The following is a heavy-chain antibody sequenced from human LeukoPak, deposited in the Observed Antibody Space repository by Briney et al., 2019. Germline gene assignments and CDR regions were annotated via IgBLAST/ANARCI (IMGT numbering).Heavy chain of an antibody. D-gene: IGHD1-14*01. J-gene: IGHJ6*03. V-gene: IGHV3-23*01. CDR3: AKVGAGYRNFHYYMDV. Sequence: GGSLRLSCAASGFTFSSYAMSWVRQAPGKGLEWVSAISGSGGSTYYADSVKGRFTISRDNSKNTLYLQMNSLRAEDTAVYYCAKVGAGYRNFHYYMDVWGKGTTVTVSS. CDR1: GFTFSSYA. CDR2: ISGSGGST.